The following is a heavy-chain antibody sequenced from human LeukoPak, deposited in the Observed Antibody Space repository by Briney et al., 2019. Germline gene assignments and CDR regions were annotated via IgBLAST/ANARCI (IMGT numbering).Heavy chain of an antibody. CDR1: GYTFTDYY. V-gene: IGHV1-2*02. CDR2: INPNDGDT. CDR3: ARANFLYCSSTTCLFDY. D-gene: IGHD2-2*01. Sequence: ASEKVSCKASGYTFTDYYMHWVRQAPGQGFEWMGWINPNDGDTNYAQKFQGRVTMTRDTSINTAHMEVSRLRSDDTAVYYCARANFLYCSSTTCLFDYWGQGTLVTVSS. J-gene: IGHJ4*02.